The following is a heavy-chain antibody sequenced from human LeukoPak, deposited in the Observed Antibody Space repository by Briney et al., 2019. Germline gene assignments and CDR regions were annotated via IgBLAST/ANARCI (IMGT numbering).Heavy chain of an antibody. Sequence: SETLSLTCTVSGGSISSGSYYWSWIRQPAGKGLEWIGRIYTSGSTNYNPSLKSRVTISVDTSKNQFSLKLSSVTAADTAVYYCARGRYYGSGSSLIDYWGQGTLVTVSS. CDR2: IYTSGST. J-gene: IGHJ4*02. CDR3: ARGRYYGSGSSLIDY. D-gene: IGHD3-10*01. CDR1: GGSISSGSYY. V-gene: IGHV4-61*02.